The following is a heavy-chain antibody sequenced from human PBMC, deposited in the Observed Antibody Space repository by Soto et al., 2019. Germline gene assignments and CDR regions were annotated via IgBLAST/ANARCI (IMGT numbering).Heavy chain of an antibody. V-gene: IGHV3-74*01. CDR2: IKSDGSSI. CDR1: GFTFSNYW. D-gene: IGHD3-10*01. J-gene: IGHJ4*02. Sequence: EVQLVESGGGLVQPGGSLRLSCAASGFTFSNYWIHWVRQAPGKGLVCVSRIKSDGSSITYADSVQGRFTISRDNAKNTLYLQMNMLRAEDTAGDYCARAFFHVGRLLSFGEGGRGTLVTVSS. CDR3: ARAFFHVGRLLSFGE.